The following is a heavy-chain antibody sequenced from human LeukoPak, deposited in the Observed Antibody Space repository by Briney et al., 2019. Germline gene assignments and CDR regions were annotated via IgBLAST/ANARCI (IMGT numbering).Heavy chain of an antibody. J-gene: IGHJ5*02. V-gene: IGHV4-34*01. CDR1: GGSFSGYY. D-gene: IGHD6-13*01. CDR2: INHSGST. CDR3: ARGRSWYGGVWFDP. Sequence: PSETLSLTCVVYGGSFSGYYWSWVRQPPGKGLEWIGEINHSGSTNYNPSLKSRVTISVDTSKNQFSLKLSPVTAADTAVYYCARGRSWYGGVWFDPWGQGTLVAVSS.